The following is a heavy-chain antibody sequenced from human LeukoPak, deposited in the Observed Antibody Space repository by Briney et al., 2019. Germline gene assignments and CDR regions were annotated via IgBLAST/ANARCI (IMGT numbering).Heavy chain of an antibody. D-gene: IGHD6-13*01. CDR1: GYTFTSYD. CDR2: MNPNSGNT. J-gene: IGHJ4*02. V-gene: IGHV1-8*01. CDR3: ARGGYRSSSRKIDY. Sequence: ASVKVSCKASGYTFTSYDINWVRQATGQGLEWMGWMNPNSGNTGYAQKFQGRVTMTRNTSISTAYMELSSLRSEDTAVYCCARGGYRSSSRKIDYWGQGTLVTVSS.